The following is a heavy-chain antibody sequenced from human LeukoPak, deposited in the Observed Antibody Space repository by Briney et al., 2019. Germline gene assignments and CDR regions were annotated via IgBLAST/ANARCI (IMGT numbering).Heavy chain of an antibody. D-gene: IGHD1-26*01. CDR2: IYHSGST. J-gene: IGHJ4*02. V-gene: IGHV4-38-2*02. CDR1: GYSISSGYY. CDR3: ARVKWEPRQIFDY. Sequence: SETLSLTCTVSGYSISSGYYWGWIRQPPGKGLEWIGSIYHSGSTYYNPSLKSRVTISVDTSKNQLSLKLSSVTAADTAVYYCARVKWEPRQIFDYWGQGTLVTVSS.